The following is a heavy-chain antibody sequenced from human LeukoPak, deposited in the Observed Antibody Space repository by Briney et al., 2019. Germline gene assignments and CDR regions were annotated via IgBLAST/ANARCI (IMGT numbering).Heavy chain of an antibody. J-gene: IGHJ4*02. D-gene: IGHD2-15*01. V-gene: IGHV3-23*01. CDR3: ASPSSSDY. Sequence: GGALRLSCAASGFTFSSYAMRWGRQAPGKGLGWVSAISSPGASTYYAASMQRRFTISGDNSKNTLYLQMNSLRAEDTAVYYCASPSSSDYWGQGTLVTVSS. CDR1: GFTFSSYA. CDR2: ISSPGAST.